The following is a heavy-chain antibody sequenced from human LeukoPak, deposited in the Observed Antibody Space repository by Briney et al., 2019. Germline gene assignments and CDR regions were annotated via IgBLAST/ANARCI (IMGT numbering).Heavy chain of an antibody. V-gene: IGHV1-8*01. CDR3: ARGSYYDGSGYYYVEPFDY. J-gene: IGHJ4*02. CDR1: RYTFAFANYD. D-gene: IGHD3-22*01. Sequence: GASVKVSCKSSRYTFAFANYDINWVRQATGKGLEWMGWMNPTSGKTAYAQKFQGRVTMTRNISISTAYMELSSLRSEDTAVYYCARGSYYDGSGYYYVEPFDYWGQGTLVTVSS. CDR2: MNPTSGKT.